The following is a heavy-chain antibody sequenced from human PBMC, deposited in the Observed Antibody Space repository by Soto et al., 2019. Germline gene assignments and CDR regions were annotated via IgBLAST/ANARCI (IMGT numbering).Heavy chain of an antibody. V-gene: IGHV7-4-1*01. D-gene: IGHD4-17*01. CDR3: ARATRTVTHAYYYYGMDV. Sequence: ASVKVSCKASGYTFTSYAMNWVRQAPGQGLEWMGWINTNTGNPTYAQGFTGRFVFSLDTSVSTAYLQICSLKAEDTAVYYCARATRTVTHAYYYYGMDVWGQGTTVTVSS. J-gene: IGHJ6*02. CDR1: GYTFTSYA. CDR2: INTNTGNP.